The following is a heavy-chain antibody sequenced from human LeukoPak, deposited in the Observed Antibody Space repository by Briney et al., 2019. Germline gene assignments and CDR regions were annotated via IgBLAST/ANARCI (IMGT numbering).Heavy chain of an antibody. Sequence: GGSLRLSCAASGFTFRNHAMNWVRQAPGKGLEWVSGISGSGGTTYYADSVKGRFTISRDNSKNTLYLQMNSLRAEDTAVYYCARARIVGATTALDYWGQGTLVTVSS. J-gene: IGHJ4*02. CDR3: ARARIVGATTALDY. D-gene: IGHD1-26*01. CDR2: ISGSGGTT. CDR1: GFTFRNHA. V-gene: IGHV3-23*01.